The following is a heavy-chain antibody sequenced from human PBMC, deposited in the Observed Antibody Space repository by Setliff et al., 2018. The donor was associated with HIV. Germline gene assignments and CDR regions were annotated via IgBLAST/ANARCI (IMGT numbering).Heavy chain of an antibody. CDR1: GGAFNTSSSY. CDR2: IFYSGSA. D-gene: IGHD2-8*01. J-gene: IGHJ4*02. V-gene: IGHV4-39*01. Sequence: ASETLSLTCTVSGGAFNTSSSYWGWIRQPPGKGLEYIGGIFYSGSAYYNPSLKSRVTISVDTSKNQLSLKLSSVTAADTAVYYCARLKLSGVIDYWGQGTLVTVSS. CDR3: ARLKLSGVIDY.